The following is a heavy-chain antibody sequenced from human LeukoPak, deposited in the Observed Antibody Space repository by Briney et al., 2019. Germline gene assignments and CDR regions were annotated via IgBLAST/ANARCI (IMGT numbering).Heavy chain of an antibody. V-gene: IGHV4-34*01. Sequence: SETLSLTCAVYGGSFSGYYWSWIRQPPGKGLEWIGEINHSGSANYNPSLKSRVTISVDTSKNQFSLKLSSVTAADTAVYYCARYGPRGYSSGWYIGSYFDYWGQGTLVTVSS. CDR3: ARYGPRGYSSGWYIGSYFDY. CDR2: INHSGSA. J-gene: IGHJ4*02. D-gene: IGHD6-19*01. CDR1: GGSFSGYY.